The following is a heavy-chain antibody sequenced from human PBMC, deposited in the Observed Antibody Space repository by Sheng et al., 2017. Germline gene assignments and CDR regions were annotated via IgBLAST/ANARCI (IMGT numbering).Heavy chain of an antibody. V-gene: IGHV4-61*01. CDR1: GGSVSSGSYY. Sequence: QVQLQESGPGLVKPSETLSLTCTVSGGSVSSGSYYWSWIRQPPGKGLGWIGYIYYSGSTNYNPSLKSRVTISLDTSKNQFSLKLTSVTAADTAVYYCVRVGSSGWYLFDYWGQGTLVTV. CDR2: IYYSGST. J-gene: IGHJ4*02. D-gene: IGHD6-19*01. CDR3: VRVGSSGWYLFDY.